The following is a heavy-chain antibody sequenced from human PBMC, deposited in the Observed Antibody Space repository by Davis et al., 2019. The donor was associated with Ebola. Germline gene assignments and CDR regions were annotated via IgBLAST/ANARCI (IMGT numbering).Heavy chain of an antibody. CDR1: GYTFTSYG. CDR3: AREEEFKYSSSSGVDY. V-gene: IGHV1-18*01. CDR2: ISAYNGNT. J-gene: IGHJ4*02. Sequence: ASVKVSCKASGYTFTSYGISWVRQAPGQGLEWMGWISAYNGNTNYAQKLQGRVTMTTDTSTSTAYMELSRLRSDDTAVYYCAREEEFKYSSSSGVDYWGQGTLVTVSS. D-gene: IGHD6-6*01.